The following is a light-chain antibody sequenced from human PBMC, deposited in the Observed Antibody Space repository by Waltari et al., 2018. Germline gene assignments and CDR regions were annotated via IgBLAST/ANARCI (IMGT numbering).Light chain of an antibody. CDR3: QQRNDWPLT. V-gene: IGKV3-11*01. CDR1: EMASQY. Sequence: EIVLTQSPATLSLSPGARANLSCRASEMASQYVAWYQQRPGQAPRLLISDASKGPTGVPDRFDAFGSGTDFTLTISSLEPEDFAVYDCQQRNDWPLTFGGGTRVEIK. CDR2: DAS. J-gene: IGKJ4*01.